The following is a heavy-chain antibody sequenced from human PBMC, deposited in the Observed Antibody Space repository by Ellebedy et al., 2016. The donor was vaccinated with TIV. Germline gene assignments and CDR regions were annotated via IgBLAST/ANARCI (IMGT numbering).Heavy chain of an antibody. Sequence: AASVKVSCKASGYTFTGYYMHWVRQAPGQGLEWMGWINPNSGGTSYAQKFQGRVTMTRDTSISTAYMELSRLRSDDTAVYYCASDDHALMYNWFDPWGQGTLVTVSS. D-gene: IGHD1-14*01. CDR2: INPNSGGT. CDR3: ASDDHALMYNWFDP. J-gene: IGHJ5*02. V-gene: IGHV1-2*02. CDR1: GYTFTGYY.